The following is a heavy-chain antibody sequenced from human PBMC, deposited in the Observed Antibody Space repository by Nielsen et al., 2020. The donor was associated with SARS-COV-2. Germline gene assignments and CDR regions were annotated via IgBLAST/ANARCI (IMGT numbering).Heavy chain of an antibody. D-gene: IGHD3-22*01. CDR1: GFAFSTYW. CDR2: INSDGSRT. V-gene: IGHV3-74*01. Sequence: GESLKISCAASGFAFSTYWMHWVRQVPGRGLVWVSRINSDGSRTTYADSVKGRFTISRDNTENTLYLQMNSLRADDTAVYYCVRVRDDGYYYDTGPFDYWGQGTLVTVSS. J-gene: IGHJ4*02. CDR3: VRVRDDGYYYDTGPFDY.